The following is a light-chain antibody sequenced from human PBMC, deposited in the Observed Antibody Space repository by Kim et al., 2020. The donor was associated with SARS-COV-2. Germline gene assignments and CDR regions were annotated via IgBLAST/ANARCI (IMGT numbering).Light chain of an antibody. V-gene: IGKV3-15*01. CDR2: DAS. CDR3: QRHDDWPLT. Sequence: SVSTGERATLSCRASRSINSKLAWYQQKPGQAPRLLFYDASTRATGVPARFSGSGSGAEFTLTISSLQSEDSAVYYCQRHDDWPLTFGGGTKVEIK. J-gene: IGKJ4*01. CDR1: RSINSK.